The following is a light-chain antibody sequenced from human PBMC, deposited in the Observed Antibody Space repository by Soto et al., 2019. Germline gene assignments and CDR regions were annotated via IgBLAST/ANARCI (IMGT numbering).Light chain of an antibody. Sequence: DIQMTQSPSTLSASAGDRATITCRASQSLSSCLVWYQQKPAKDPQLLLYYASSLESGVPSRVSGSGSGSEFTLTILSLQPDAFDTYQCQRYNSYSAFGQGTKVEIK. V-gene: IGKV1-5*01. CDR2: YAS. J-gene: IGKJ1*01. CDR1: QSLSSC. CDR3: QRYNSYSA.